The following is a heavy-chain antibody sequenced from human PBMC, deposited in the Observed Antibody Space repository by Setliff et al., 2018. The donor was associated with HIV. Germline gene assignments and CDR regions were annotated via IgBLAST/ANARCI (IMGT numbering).Heavy chain of an antibody. CDR3: AKQGLISSTYALDI. CDR1: GFIFRQYG. CDR2: IGHDGRSE. Sequence: GESLKISCTVSGFIFRQYGMHWVRQVPGKGLDWVAFIGHDGRSEYYADSVKGRFTISRDNSQNTLYLQMNDVSAEDTALYYCAKQGLISSTYALDIWGQGTAVTVSS. V-gene: IGHV3-30*02. J-gene: IGHJ3*02. D-gene: IGHD3-16*02.